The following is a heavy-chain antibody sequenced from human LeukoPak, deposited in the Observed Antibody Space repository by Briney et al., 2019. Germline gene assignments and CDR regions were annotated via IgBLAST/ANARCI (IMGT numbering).Heavy chain of an antibody. Sequence: GGSLRLSCAASGFTFSSYSMNWVRQAPGKGLEWVSSISSSSSYIYYADSVKGRFTISRDNAKNSLYLQMNSLRAEDTAVYYCARERAAAGTGLDYWGQGTLVTVSS. V-gene: IGHV3-21*01. CDR2: ISSSSSYI. CDR3: ARERAAAGTGLDY. J-gene: IGHJ4*02. D-gene: IGHD6-13*01. CDR1: GFTFSSYS.